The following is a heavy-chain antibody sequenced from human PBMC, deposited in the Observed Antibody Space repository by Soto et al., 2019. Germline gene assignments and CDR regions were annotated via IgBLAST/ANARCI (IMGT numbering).Heavy chain of an antibody. V-gene: IGHV1-18*04. D-gene: IGHD6-25*01. CDR3: ASERYSSGWFGF. Sequence: ASVKVSCKASGYTFTSYGISWVRQAPGQGLEWMGWISAYNGNTNYAQKLQGRVTMTTDTSTSTAFMELRSLRSDDTAVYYCASERYSSGWFGFCGQGNRVIVSA. J-gene: IGHJ5*01. CDR1: GYTFTSYG. CDR2: ISAYNGNT.